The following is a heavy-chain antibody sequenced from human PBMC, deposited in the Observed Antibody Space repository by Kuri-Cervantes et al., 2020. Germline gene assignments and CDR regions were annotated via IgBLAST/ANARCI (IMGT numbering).Heavy chain of an antibody. D-gene: IGHD1-26*01. CDR1: GGSISSGGYS. J-gene: IGHJ3*02. Sequence: SETLSLTCAVSGGSISSGGYSWSWIRQPPGKGLEWIGYTYHSGSTYYNPSLKSRVTISVDRSKNQFSLKLSSVTAADTAVYYCARVLSGYDAFDIWGQGTMVTVSS. CDR3: ARVLSGYDAFDI. CDR2: TYHSGST. V-gene: IGHV4-30-2*01.